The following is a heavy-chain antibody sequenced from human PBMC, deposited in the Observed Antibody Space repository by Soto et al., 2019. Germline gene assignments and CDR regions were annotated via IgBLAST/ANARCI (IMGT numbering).Heavy chain of an antibody. J-gene: IGHJ6*04. Sequence: PGGSLRLSSAASGFTFSSYSMNWVRQAPGKGLEWVSYISSSSSTIYYADSVKGRFTISRDNAKNSLYLQMNSLRDEDTAVYCCARDRIDYDIYGMDVWGKGTTVPDSS. CDR2: ISSSSSTI. D-gene: IGHD3-9*01. CDR3: ARDRIDYDIYGMDV. V-gene: IGHV3-48*02. CDR1: GFTFSSYS.